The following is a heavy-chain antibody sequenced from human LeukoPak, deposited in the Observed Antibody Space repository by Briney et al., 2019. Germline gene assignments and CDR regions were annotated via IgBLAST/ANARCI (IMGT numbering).Heavy chain of an antibody. J-gene: IGHJ4*02. CDR1: GGSISSSSYY. CDR3: ARLIEGSSSWYYFGY. CDR2: IYYSGST. V-gene: IGHV4-39*01. Sequence: SETLSLTCTVSGGSISSSSYYWGWIRQPPGKGLEWIGSIYYSGSTYYNPSLKSRVTISVDTSKNQFSLKLSSVTAADTAVYYCARLIEGSSSWYYFGYWGQGTLVTVSS. D-gene: IGHD6-13*01.